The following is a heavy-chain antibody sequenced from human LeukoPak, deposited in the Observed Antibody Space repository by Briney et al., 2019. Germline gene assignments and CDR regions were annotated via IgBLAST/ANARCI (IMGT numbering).Heavy chain of an antibody. J-gene: IGHJ4*02. D-gene: IGHD3-22*01. CDR2: ISAYNGNT. Sequence: ASVKVSCKASGYTFTSYGISWVRQAPGQGLEWMGWISAYNGNTNYAQKLQGRVTMTTDTSTTTAYMELRSLRSDDTAVYYCARDLLARLHYYDSSGDPGLGYWGQGTLVTVSS. CDR3: ARDLLARLHYYDSSGDPGLGY. V-gene: IGHV1-18*01. CDR1: GYTFTSYG.